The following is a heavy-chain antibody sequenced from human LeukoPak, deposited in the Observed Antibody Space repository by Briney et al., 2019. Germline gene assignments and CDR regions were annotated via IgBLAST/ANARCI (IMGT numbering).Heavy chain of an antibody. CDR2: INPNSGGT. Sequence: ASVKVSCKASGYTFTGYYMHWVRQAPGQGLEWMGRINPNSGGTNYAQKFQGRVTMTRDTSISTTYMELSRLRSDDTALYYCARVPSYDSSGYYLNWGQGTPVTVSS. J-gene: IGHJ4*02. CDR3: ARVPSYDSSGYYLN. D-gene: IGHD3-22*01. V-gene: IGHV1-2*06. CDR1: GYTFTGYY.